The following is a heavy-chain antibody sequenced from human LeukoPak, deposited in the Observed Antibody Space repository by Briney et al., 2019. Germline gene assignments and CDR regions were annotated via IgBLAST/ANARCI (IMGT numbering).Heavy chain of an antibody. D-gene: IGHD1-14*01. V-gene: IGHV4-39*07. CDR2: IYYSGST. J-gene: IGHJ3*02. CDR3: ARVPPGDAFDI. Sequence: SETLSLTCTVSGGSISSSSYYWGWIRQPPGKGLEWIGSIYYSGSTYYNPSLKSRVTISVDTSKNQFSLKLSSVTAADTAVYYCARVPPGDAFDIWGQGTMVTVSS. CDR1: GGSISSSSYY.